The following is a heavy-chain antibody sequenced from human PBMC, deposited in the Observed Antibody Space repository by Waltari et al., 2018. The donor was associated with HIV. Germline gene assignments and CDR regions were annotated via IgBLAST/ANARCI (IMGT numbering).Heavy chain of an antibody. CDR2: ISSSGSTI. V-gene: IGHV3-48*03. CDR1: GFTFSTYE. D-gene: IGHD1-26*01. Sequence: EVQVVESGGGLVQPGGSLRLSCAASGFTFSTYEMNWVRQAPGKGLAWVAYISSSGSTIYYADSVKGRFTTSRDNAKNSLYLQMNSLRAEDTAVYFCARDGSSYYGLDYWGRGTLVTVSS. J-gene: IGHJ4*02. CDR3: ARDGSSYYGLDY.